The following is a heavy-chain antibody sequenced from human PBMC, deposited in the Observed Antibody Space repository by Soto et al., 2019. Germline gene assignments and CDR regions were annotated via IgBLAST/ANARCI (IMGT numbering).Heavy chain of an antibody. J-gene: IGHJ6*03. Sequence: ASVKVSCKASGYTFTGYYMHWVRQAPGQGLEWMGWINPNSGGTNYAQKFQGWVTMTRDTSISTAYMELSRLRSDDTAVYYCARDLGLHASPYYYYYYMDVWGKGTTVTVSS. CDR3: ARDLGLHASPYYYYYYMDV. D-gene: IGHD3-16*01. CDR1: GYTFTGYY. V-gene: IGHV1-2*04. CDR2: INPNSGGT.